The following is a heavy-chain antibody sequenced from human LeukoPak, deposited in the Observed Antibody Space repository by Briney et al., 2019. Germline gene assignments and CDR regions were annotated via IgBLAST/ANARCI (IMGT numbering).Heavy chain of an antibody. V-gene: IGHV4-39*07. CDR2: IFYSGST. CDR3: ARNYDFWSGYPLDAFDI. Sequence: PSETLSLTCTVSGGSISTSNYYWGWIRQPPGKGLEWIGNIFYSGSTYYSPSLKRRVTISVDTSKNQFSLKLSSVTAADTAVYYCARNYDFWSGYPLDAFDIWGQGTMVTVSS. J-gene: IGHJ3*02. CDR1: GGSISTSNYY. D-gene: IGHD3-3*01.